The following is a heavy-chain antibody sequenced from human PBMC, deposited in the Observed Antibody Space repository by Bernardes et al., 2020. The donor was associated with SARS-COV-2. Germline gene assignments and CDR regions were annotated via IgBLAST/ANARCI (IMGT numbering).Heavy chain of an antibody. J-gene: IGHJ4*02. CDR3: AKDSDSSGYYGDYFDY. D-gene: IGHD3-22*01. CDR1: GFTFSSYA. V-gene: IGHV3-23*01. Sequence: GGSLRVSCAASGFTFSSYAMSWVRQAPGKGLEWVSAISGSGGSTYYADSVKGRFTISRDNSKNTLYLQMNSLRAEDTAVYYCAKDSDSSGYYGDYFDYWGQGTLVTVSS. CDR2: ISGSGGST.